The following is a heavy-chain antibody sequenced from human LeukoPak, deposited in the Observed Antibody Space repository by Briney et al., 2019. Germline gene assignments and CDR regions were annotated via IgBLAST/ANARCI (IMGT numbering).Heavy chain of an antibody. D-gene: IGHD3-10*01. J-gene: IGHJ4*02. CDR3: ARGIDYFGSGNDY. Sequence: SETLSLTCTVSGGSIGSYYWSWIRQPPGKGLEWIGYIYYSGSTNYNPALKSRVTMSVDTSQNQFSLKLTSVTAADTAVYYCARGIDYFGSGNDYWGQGTLVTVSS. CDR2: IYYSGST. V-gene: IGHV4-59*12. CDR1: GGSIGSYY.